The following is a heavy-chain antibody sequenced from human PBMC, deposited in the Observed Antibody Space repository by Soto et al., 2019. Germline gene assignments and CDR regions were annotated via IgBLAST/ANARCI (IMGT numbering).Heavy chain of an antibody. CDR3: ARGSSTHTFDY. D-gene: IGHD2-15*01. J-gene: IGHJ4*02. Sequence: SETLSLTCAVSGDSISSSNWWIWVRQPPGKGLEWIGEIYHSGSTNYSPSLKSRVTISVDKSKNHFTLKVSSVTAADTAVYYCARGSSTHTFDYWGQGTLVTVSS. CDR2: IYHSGST. V-gene: IGHV4-4*02. CDR1: GDSISSSNW.